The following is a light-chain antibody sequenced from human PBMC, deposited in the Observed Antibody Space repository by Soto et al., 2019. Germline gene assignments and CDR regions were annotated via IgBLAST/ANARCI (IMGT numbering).Light chain of an antibody. CDR1: QSIDRW. J-gene: IGKJ1*01. CDR3: QHYNSHGK. CDR2: HAS. V-gene: IGKV1-5*01. Sequence: DIPITQSTSALSASVVDRNPITFRASQSIDRWLAWYQQKPGKAPKILIYHASSLETGAPSRFSGSGSGTEFTLTITSVQPDDFATYYCQHYNSHGKFGQGTKVDIK.